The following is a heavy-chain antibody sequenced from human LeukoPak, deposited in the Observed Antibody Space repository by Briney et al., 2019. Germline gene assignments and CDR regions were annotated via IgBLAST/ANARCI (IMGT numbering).Heavy chain of an antibody. CDR1: GFTVSSNY. V-gene: IGHV3-66*02. CDR2: IYSGGST. CDR3: ARGKVLRFMWGMDV. Sequence: GRSLRLSCAASGFTVSSNYMSWVRQAPGKGLEWVSVIYSGGSTYYADSVKGRFTISRDNSKNTLYLQMNSLRAEDTAVYYCARGKVLRFMWGMDVWGQGTTVTVSS. D-gene: IGHD3-3*01. J-gene: IGHJ6*02.